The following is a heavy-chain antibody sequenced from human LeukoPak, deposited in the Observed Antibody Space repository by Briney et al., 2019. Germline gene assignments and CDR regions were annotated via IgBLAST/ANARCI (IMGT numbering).Heavy chain of an antibody. D-gene: IGHD4-11*01. J-gene: IGHJ4*02. Sequence: SSETLSLTCAVYGGSFSGYYWSWIRQPPGKGLEWIGEINHSGSTNYNPSLKSRVTISVDTSKNQFSLKLSSVTAADTAMYYCARGEAVTTGVDYWGQGTLVTVSS. CDR3: ARGEAVTTGVDY. CDR1: GGSFSGYY. CDR2: INHSGST. V-gene: IGHV4-34*01.